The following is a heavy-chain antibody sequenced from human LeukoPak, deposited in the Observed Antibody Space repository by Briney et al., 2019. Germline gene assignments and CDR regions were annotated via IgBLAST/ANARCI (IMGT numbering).Heavy chain of an antibody. Sequence: GGSLRLSCEASGFTVNSNPMNWVRQAPGKGLEWVSVIFGGGSIYYPDSVKGRFIISRDNSKNTVYLQVNRLRIEDTAVYYCARGGLPAALYYFDNWGQGTLVTVSS. CDR2: IFGGGSI. CDR3: ARGGLPAALYYFDN. J-gene: IGHJ4*02. CDR1: GFTVNSNP. V-gene: IGHV3-66*01. D-gene: IGHD2-2*01.